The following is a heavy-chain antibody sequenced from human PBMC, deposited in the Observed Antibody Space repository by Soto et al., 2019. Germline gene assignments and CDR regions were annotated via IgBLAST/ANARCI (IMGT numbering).Heavy chain of an antibody. CDR3: ARVTYCRGWGYFDY. D-gene: IGHD6-19*01. Sequence: PGAPMRLSCAALGLIYSDWYMTCFRQAPGKGLEWVTYITNNGNHTDYADSVKGRFTISRDNSKNTLSLQMNSLSAEDTAVYYCARVTYCRGWGYFDYCGQGTLVTVSS. CDR2: ITNNGNHT. V-gene: IGHV3-11*05. J-gene: IGHJ4*02. CDR1: GLIYSDWY.